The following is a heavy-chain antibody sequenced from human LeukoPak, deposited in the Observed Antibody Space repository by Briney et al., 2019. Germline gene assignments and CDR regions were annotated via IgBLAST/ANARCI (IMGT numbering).Heavy chain of an antibody. J-gene: IGHJ4*02. CDR1: GGSFSGYY. CDR2: IYTSGST. Sequence: SETLSLTCAVYGGSFSGYYWSWIRQPAGKGLEWIGRIYTSGSTNYNPSLKSRVTMSVDTSKNQFSLKLSSVTAADTAVYYCARVKDMTPDYWGQGTLVTVSS. V-gene: IGHV4-59*10. CDR3: ARVKDMTPDY.